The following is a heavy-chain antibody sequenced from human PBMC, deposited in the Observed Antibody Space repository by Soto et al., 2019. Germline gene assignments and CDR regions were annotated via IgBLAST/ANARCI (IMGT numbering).Heavy chain of an antibody. CDR2: VNGNGGST. CDR1: GFTFTAYD. CDR3: RAYSYGQGVDY. D-gene: IGHD5-18*01. J-gene: IGHJ4*02. V-gene: IGHV3-23*01. Sequence: GWSLRLSCEASGFTFTAYDMNLVRQAPGKGLEWVSVVNGNGGSTYYADSVKGRFSISRDDSKNTAYLQMNSLRAEDTAVYYCRAYSYGQGVDYWGKGTLVTVSS.